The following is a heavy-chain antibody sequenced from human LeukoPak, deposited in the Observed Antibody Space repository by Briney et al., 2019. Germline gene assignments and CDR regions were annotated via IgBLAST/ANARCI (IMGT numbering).Heavy chain of an antibody. Sequence: GGSLRLSCAASGFTFSSYTIAWVRQAPGKGLEWVAVISYDGSNKYYADSVKGRFTISRDNSKNTLYLQMNSLRAEDTAVYYCAKEDGATSDYWGQGTLVTVSS. V-gene: IGHV3-30*04. CDR2: ISYDGSNK. J-gene: IGHJ4*02. CDR3: AKEDGATSDY. D-gene: IGHD4-17*01. CDR1: GFTFSSYT.